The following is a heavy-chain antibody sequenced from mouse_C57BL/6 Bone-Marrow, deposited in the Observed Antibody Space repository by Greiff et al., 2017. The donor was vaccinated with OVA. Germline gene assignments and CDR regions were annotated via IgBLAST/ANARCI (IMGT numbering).Heavy chain of an antibody. V-gene: IGHV14-4*01. J-gene: IGHJ3*01. CDR2: IDPENGDT. CDR1: GFNIKDDY. D-gene: IGHD1-1*01. CDR3: TTFYGSSRPWFAY. Sequence: VQLKESGAELVRPGASVKLSCTASGFNIKDDYMHWVKQRPEQGLEWIGWIDPENGDTEYASKFQGKATITADTSSNTAYLQLSSLTSEDTAVYYCTTFYGSSRPWFAYWGQGTLVTVSA.